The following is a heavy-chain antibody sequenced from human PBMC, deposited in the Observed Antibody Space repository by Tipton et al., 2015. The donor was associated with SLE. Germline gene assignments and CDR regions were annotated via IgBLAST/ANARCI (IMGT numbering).Heavy chain of an antibody. Sequence: TLSLTCTVSGGSISSGSYYWGWIRQPPGKGLEWIGSIYYSGSTYYNPSLTSRVTISVDTSKNQFSLKLSAVTAADTAVYYCASQGAAAGTRWFDPWGQGTLVTVSS. D-gene: IGHD6-13*01. J-gene: IGHJ5*02. CDR2: IYYSGST. CDR3: ASQGAAAGTRWFDP. CDR1: GGSISSGSYY. V-gene: IGHV4-39*01.